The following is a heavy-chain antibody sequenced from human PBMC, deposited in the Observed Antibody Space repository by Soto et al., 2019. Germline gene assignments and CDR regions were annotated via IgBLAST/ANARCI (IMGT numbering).Heavy chain of an antibody. J-gene: IGHJ5*02. CDR3: ARGRELFGP. CDR2: VVLILNII. CDR1: GGTFSDYT. D-gene: IGHD3-10*01. V-gene: IGHV1-69*02. Sequence: QVQLVQSGAEVKKPGSSVKVSCKVSGGTFSDYTITWVRQAPGQGLEWMGRVVLILNIINYAPKFHGRVTITADKSASTVYMDLTSLTSEDTAVYYCARGRELFGPWGQGTLVTFSA.